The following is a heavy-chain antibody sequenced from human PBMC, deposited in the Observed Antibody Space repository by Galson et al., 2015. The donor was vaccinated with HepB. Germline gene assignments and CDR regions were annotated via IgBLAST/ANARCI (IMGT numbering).Heavy chain of an antibody. Sequence: PALVKPTQTLTLTCTFSGFSLSTSGVGVGWIRQPPGKALEWLALIYWDDDKRCSPSLKSRLTITKDTSKNQVVLTMTNMDPVDTAPYYCAHRRSSFHAGDRMVPDYFDYWGQGTLVTASS. J-gene: IGHJ4*02. D-gene: IGHD2-8*01. V-gene: IGHV2-5*02. CDR1: GFSLSTSGVG. CDR3: AHRRSSFHAGDRMVPDYFDY. CDR2: IYWDDDK.